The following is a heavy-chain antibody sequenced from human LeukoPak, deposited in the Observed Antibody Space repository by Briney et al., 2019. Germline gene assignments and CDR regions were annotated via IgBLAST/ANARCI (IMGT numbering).Heavy chain of an antibody. Sequence: KTSETLSLTCTVSGDSVSSSSYYWGWIRQPPGKGLEWIGSIPYGGTNYNNPSLKSRVSISIDTSKNQFSVKLTSVTAADTAMYYCASLGTLRSWGQGTLVTVSS. D-gene: IGHD7-27*01. CDR2: IPYGGTN. CDR3: ASLGTLRS. J-gene: IGHJ5*02. CDR1: GDSVSSSSYY. V-gene: IGHV4-39*01.